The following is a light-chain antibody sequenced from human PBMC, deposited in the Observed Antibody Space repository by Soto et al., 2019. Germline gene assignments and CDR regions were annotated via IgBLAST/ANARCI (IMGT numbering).Light chain of an antibody. CDR3: SSYTGSSVI. Sequence: QSALTQPSSVAGSPGQSITISCTATSSDIGGYECVSWYQQHPGKAPKLMIFEVSNRPSGVSNRFSGSKSGNTASLTISVLQAEGEADYYCSSYTGSSVIFGGGTKLTVL. CDR2: EVS. CDR1: SSDIGGYEC. J-gene: IGLJ2*01. V-gene: IGLV2-14*01.